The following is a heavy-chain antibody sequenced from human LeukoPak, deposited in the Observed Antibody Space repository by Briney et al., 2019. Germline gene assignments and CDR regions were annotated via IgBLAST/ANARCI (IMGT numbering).Heavy chain of an antibody. CDR1: GFTFSSSA. D-gene: IGHD4-17*01. V-gene: IGHV3-23*01. Sequence: GGSLRLSCAASGFTFSSSAMSWVRQAPGKGLEWVSAISGSGGSTYYADSVKGRFTISRDNSKSTLYLQMNSLRVEDTAVYYCTRDRGNTVTNLWGQGTLVTVSS. J-gene: IGHJ5*02. CDR2: ISGSGGST. CDR3: TRDRGNTVTNL.